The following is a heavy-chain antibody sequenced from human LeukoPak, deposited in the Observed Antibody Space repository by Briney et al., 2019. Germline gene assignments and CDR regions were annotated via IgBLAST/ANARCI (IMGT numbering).Heavy chain of an antibody. D-gene: IGHD2-15*01. V-gene: IGHV1-69*06. CDR1: GGTFSSYA. Sequence: SVKVSCKASGGTFSSYAISWVRQAPGQGLEWMGGIIPIFGTANYAQKFQGRVTITADKSTSTAYMELSSLRSEDTAVYYCARSYCSGGSCYSGYGMDVWGQGTTVTVSS. CDR3: ARSYCSGGSCYSGYGMDV. J-gene: IGHJ6*02. CDR2: IIPIFGTA.